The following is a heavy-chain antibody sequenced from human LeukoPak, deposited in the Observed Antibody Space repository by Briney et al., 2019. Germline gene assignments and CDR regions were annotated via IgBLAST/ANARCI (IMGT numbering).Heavy chain of an antibody. V-gene: IGHV3-23*01. Sequence: SCKASGGTFSSYAMSWVRQAPGKGLEWVSAISGSGGSTYYADSVKGRFTISRDNSKNTLYLQMNSLRAEDTAVYYCAKKEVDGVVWDYWGQGTLVTVSS. CDR1: GGTFSSYA. CDR2: ISGSGGST. CDR3: AKKEVDGVVWDY. D-gene: IGHD4-17*01. J-gene: IGHJ4*02.